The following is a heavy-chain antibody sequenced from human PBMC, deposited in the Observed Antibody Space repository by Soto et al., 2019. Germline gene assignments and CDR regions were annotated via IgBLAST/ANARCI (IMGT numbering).Heavy chain of an antibody. Sequence: PSGTLSLTFTVSCGSIRSYFWSRIPPAPGKGLGGMGYLYSNELTDYNPSPKSRVTISVDTSKDQFSLQLKSVTAADTAVYYCARHRDYDILTNYRKYYFDYWGQGTLVTVSS. V-gene: IGHV4-59*08. CDR3: ARHRDYDILTNYRKYYFDY. CDR1: CGSIRSYF. J-gene: IGHJ4*02. CDR2: LYSNELT. D-gene: IGHD3-9*01.